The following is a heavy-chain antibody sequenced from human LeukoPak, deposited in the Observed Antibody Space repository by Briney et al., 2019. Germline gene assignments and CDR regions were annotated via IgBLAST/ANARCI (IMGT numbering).Heavy chain of an antibody. CDR2: INHSGST. D-gene: IGHD2-2*01. CDR1: GGSFSGYY. CDR3: ARGYCSSTSCYLFWT. J-gene: IGHJ3*01. Sequence: SETLSLTCAVYGGSFSGYYWSWIRQPPGKGLEWIGEINHSGSTNYNPSLKSRVTISVDTSKNQFSLKLSSVTAADTAVYYCARGYCSSTSCYLFWTWGQGTMVTVSS. V-gene: IGHV4-34*01.